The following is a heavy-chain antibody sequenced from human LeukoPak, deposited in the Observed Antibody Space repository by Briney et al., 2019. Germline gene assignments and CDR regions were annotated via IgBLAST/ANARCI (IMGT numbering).Heavy chain of an antibody. CDR1: GGSISSGDYY. D-gene: IGHD2-2*01. CDR3: SRSSDQLLLSWFDP. V-gene: IGHV4-30-4*08. Sequence: SETLSLTCTVSGGSISSGDYYWSWIRQPPGKGLEWIGYIYYSGSTYYNPSLKSRVTISVDTSKNQFSLKLSSVTAADTAVYYCSRSSDQLLLSWFDPWGQGTLVTVSS. J-gene: IGHJ5*02. CDR2: IYYSGST.